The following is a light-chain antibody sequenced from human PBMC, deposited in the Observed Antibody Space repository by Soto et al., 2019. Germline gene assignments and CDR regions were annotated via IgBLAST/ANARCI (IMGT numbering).Light chain of an antibody. CDR1: SSDVGGYNY. Sequence: QSALTQHASVSGSPGQSITISCTGTSSDVGGYNYVSWYQQHPGKAPKLMIYDVSNRPSGVSNRFSGSKSGNTASLTISGLQAEDEADYYCSSYTSSSTRVFGGGTKLTVL. CDR3: SSYTSSSTRV. CDR2: DVS. J-gene: IGLJ2*01. V-gene: IGLV2-14*01.